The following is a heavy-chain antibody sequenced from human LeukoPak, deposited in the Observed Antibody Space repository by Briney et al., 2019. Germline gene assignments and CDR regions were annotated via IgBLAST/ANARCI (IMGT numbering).Heavy chain of an antibody. D-gene: IGHD3-16*01. V-gene: IGHV2-70*11. CDR2: IDWDDDK. J-gene: IGHJ4*02. CDR1: GFSLNTRGTC. CDR3: ARNLWGDY. Sequence: SGPALVKPTQTLTLTCTFSGFSLNTRGTCVSWIRQPPGKALEWLARIDWDDDKYYSTSPKTRLTISKDTSKNQVVLTMTNMDPVDTATYYCARNLWGDYWGQGTPVTVSS.